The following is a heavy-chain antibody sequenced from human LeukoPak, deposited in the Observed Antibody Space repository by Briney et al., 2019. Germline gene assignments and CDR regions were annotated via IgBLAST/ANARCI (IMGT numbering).Heavy chain of an antibody. CDR2: IYHSGST. D-gene: IGHD3-9*01. CDR3: ARHVLGGRLVTALEDV. Sequence: SETLSLTCAVAGYSISSGYYWGWIRQPPGKGLEWIGSIYHSGSTYYNPSLKSRVTISVDTSKNQFSLKLSSVTAADTAVYYCARHVLGGRLVTALEDVWGKGTTVTVSS. J-gene: IGHJ6*04. CDR1: GYSISSGYY. V-gene: IGHV4-38-2*01.